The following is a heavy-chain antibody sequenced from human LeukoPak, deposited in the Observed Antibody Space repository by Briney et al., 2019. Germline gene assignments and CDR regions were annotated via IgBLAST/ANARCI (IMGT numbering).Heavy chain of an antibody. CDR1: GGSFSGYY. V-gene: IGHV4-34*01. Sequence: SETLSLTCAVYGGSFSGYYWSWIRQPPGKGLEWIGEINHSGSTNYNPSLESRVTISVDTSKNQFSLKLSSVTAADTAVYYCARDRYDSSGYEWGQGTLVTVSS. CDR2: INHSGST. CDR3: ARDRYDSSGYE. J-gene: IGHJ4*02. D-gene: IGHD3-22*01.